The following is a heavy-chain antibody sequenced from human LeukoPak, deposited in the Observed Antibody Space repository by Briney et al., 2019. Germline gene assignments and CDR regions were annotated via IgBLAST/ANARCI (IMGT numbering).Heavy chain of an antibody. CDR3: AKDGGYQSYYYYGMDV. CDR1: GFTFDDYG. J-gene: IGHJ6*02. V-gene: IGHV3-9*01. Sequence: GRSLRLSCAASGFTFDDYGMHWVRQAPGKGLEWVSGISWNSGSIGYADSVKGRFTISRDNAKNSLYLQMNSLRAEDTALYYCAKDGGYQSYYYYGMDVWGQGTTVTVSS. D-gene: IGHD3-22*01. CDR2: ISWNSGSI.